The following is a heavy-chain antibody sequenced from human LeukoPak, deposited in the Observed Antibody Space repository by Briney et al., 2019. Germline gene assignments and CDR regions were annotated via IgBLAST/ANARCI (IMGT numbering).Heavy chain of an antibody. D-gene: IGHD3-16*01. V-gene: IGHV4-34*01. CDR1: GGSFSGYY. CDR2: INHSGST. Sequence: SETLSLTCAVYGGSFSGYYWSWIRQPPGKGLEWIGEINHSGSTNYNPSLKSRVTISVDTSKNQFSLKLSSVTAADTAVYYCARAAWGSYLYYYYYYMDVWGKGTTVTVSS. CDR3: ARAAWGSYLYYYYYYMDV. J-gene: IGHJ6*03.